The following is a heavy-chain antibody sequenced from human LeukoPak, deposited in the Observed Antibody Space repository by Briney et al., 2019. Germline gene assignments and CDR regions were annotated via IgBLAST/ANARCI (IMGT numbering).Heavy chain of an antibody. CDR1: GFTFSSYW. D-gene: IGHD6-6*01. CDR3: ARGAFSSSLYYFDY. Sequence: GGSLILSCAASGFTFSSYWMSWVRQAPGKGLEWVANIKQDGSGKYYVDSVKGRFTISRDNAKNSLYLQMNSLRAEDTAVYYCARGAFSSSLYYFDYWGQGTLVTVSS. V-gene: IGHV3-7*01. J-gene: IGHJ4*02. CDR2: IKQDGSGK.